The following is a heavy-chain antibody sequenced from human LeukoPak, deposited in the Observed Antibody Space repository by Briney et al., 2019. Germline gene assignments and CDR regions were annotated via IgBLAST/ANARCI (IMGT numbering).Heavy chain of an antibody. D-gene: IGHD3-22*01. CDR2: IYYKGNT. V-gene: IGHV4-59*01. Sequence: SGTLSLTCTVSGASISSSYWSWIRQPPGKRLEWIGVIYYKGNTNSKPSLKSRVTISVDTSKNQFSLKLSSVTAADTATYYCVRGNYDNRGYSNAFDIWGQGAMVTVSS. CDR3: VRGNYDNRGYSNAFDI. J-gene: IGHJ3*02. CDR1: GASISSSY.